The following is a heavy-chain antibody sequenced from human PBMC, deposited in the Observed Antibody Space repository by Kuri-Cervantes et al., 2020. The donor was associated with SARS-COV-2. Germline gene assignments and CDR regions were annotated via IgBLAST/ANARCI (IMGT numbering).Heavy chain of an antibody. Sequence: GGSLRLSCAASGFSFSDHYMDWVRQAPGKGLEWVGRIRNEVNSYTTEYAASVKGRFTISRADSQNSLFLQMNSLKTKDTAVYYCSACGSTDCYNYYYYGLDVWGQGTTVTVSS. D-gene: IGHD2-2*01. CDR1: GFSFSDHY. CDR3: SACGSTDCYNYYYYGLDV. J-gene: IGHJ6*02. V-gene: IGHV3-72*01. CDR2: IRNEVNSYTT.